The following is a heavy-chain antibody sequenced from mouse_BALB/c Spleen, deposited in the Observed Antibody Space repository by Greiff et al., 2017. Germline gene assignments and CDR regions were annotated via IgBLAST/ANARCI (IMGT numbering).Heavy chain of an antibody. Sequence: VQLQQPGAELVKPGTSVKLSCKASGYNFTSYWINWVKLRPGQGLEWIGDIYPGSGSTNYNEKFKSKATLTVDTSSSTAYMQLSSLASEDSALYYCARSLIYYDYGGFAYWGQGTLVTVSA. J-gene: IGHJ3*01. CDR1: GYNFTSYW. CDR3: ARSLIYYDYGGFAY. D-gene: IGHD2-4*01. V-gene: IGHV1-55*01. CDR2: IYPGSGST.